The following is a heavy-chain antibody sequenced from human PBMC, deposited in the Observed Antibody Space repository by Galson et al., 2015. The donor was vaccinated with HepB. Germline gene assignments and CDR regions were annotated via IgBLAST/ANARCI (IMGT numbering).Heavy chain of an antibody. CDR3: ARDIAVSGSDDLDHDY. D-gene: IGHD6-19*01. J-gene: IGHJ4*02. Sequence: SLRLSCAASGFSFNSYSMNWVRQAPGKGLEWVSYISSSSGTIYHADSVKGRFTISRDNAKKSLYLQMNSLRAEDTAVYYCARDIAVSGSDDLDHDYWGQGTLVTVSS. V-gene: IGHV3-48*04. CDR2: ISSSSGTI. CDR1: GFSFNSYS.